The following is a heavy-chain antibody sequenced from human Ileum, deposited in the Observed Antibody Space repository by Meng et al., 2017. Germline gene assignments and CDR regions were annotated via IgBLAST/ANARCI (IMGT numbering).Heavy chain of an antibody. J-gene: IGHJ4*02. V-gene: IGHV1-69*06. D-gene: IGHD3-10*01. CDR3: ARGSLWFGELTAQDY. Sequence: QWVRSGPGEKTPRPSVKVSCKGVAGSFGSYAISWVRQAPGKGLQWMGWIIPIFGTANYAQKFQGRVTITADKSTSTAYMELSSLRSEDTAVYYCARGSLWFGELTAQDYWGQGTLVTVSS. CDR1: AGSFGSYA. CDR2: IIPIFGTA.